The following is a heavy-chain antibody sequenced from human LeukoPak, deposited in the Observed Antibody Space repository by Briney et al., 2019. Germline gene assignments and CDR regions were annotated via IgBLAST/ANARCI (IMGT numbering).Heavy chain of an antibody. CDR1: GDSISSSHYY. Sequence: SETLSLTCTISGDSISSSHYYWGWIRQSPGKGLEWIGSIYSGGETHYNPSLNSRVTIFLDTSKNRFSLNLISVTATDTAVYYCVRDYSNFVQGDWGQGTLVTVSS. J-gene: IGHJ4*02. CDR2: IYSGGET. D-gene: IGHD4-11*01. CDR3: VRDYSNFVQGD. V-gene: IGHV4-39*02.